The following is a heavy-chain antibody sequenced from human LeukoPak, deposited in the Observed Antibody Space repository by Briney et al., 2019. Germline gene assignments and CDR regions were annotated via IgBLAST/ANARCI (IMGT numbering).Heavy chain of an antibody. Sequence: GGSLRLSCTTSGFTFSTYDMNWVRQAPGKGLEWLSSISTSSGTIFYADSVKGRFTISRDNAKNSLYLQMNSLRAEDTAVYYCARDHWSVRGVIPFDYWGQGTLVTVSS. CDR2: ISTSSGTI. CDR1: GFTFSTYD. D-gene: IGHD3-10*02. J-gene: IGHJ4*02. V-gene: IGHV3-48*04. CDR3: ARDHWSVRGVIPFDY.